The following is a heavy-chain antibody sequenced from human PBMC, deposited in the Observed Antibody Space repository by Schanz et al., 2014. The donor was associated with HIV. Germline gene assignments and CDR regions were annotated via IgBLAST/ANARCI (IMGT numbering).Heavy chain of an antibody. V-gene: IGHV3-30*03. CDR1: GFTFSSYG. D-gene: IGHD1-26*01. Sequence: QVQLVESGGGVVQPGRSLRLSCAASGFTFSSYGMHWVRQAPGKGLEWVAVISYDGSNKYYADSVKGRFTISRDKSKNPLYLQMNGLRADDTAVYYCARTSRIVIPDRDPRLSYLYGMDVWGQGTTVTVSS. J-gene: IGHJ6*02. CDR3: ARTSRIVIPDRDPRLSYLYGMDV. CDR2: ISYDGSNK.